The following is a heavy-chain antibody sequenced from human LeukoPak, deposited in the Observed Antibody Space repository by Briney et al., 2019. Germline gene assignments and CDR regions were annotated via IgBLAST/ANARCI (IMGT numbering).Heavy chain of an antibody. D-gene: IGHD6-6*01. J-gene: IGHJ4*02. CDR2: ISYDGSNK. Sequence: PGRSLRLSCAASGFTFSSYAMHWVRQAPGKGLEWVAVISYDGSNKYYADSVKGRFTISRDNSKNTLYLQMNSLRAEDTAVYYCARDLAVVSRNGIAARYFDYWGQGTLVTVSS. CDR3: ARDLAVVSRNGIAARYFDY. V-gene: IGHV3-30*01. CDR1: GFTFSSYA.